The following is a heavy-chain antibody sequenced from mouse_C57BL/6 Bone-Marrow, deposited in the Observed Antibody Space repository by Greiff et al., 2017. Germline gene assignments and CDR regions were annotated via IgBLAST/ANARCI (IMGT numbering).Heavy chain of an antibody. J-gene: IGHJ3*01. V-gene: IGHV1-74*01. D-gene: IGHD1-1*01. CDR3: APHYYGSSSGD. CDR1: GYTFTSYW. CDR2: IHPSDSAT. Sequence: QVQLQQPGAELVKPGASVKVSCKASGYTFTSYWMHWVKQRPGQGLEWIGRIHPSDSATNYNQKFKGKATLTVDKSSSTAYMQLSSLTSEDSAVYYCAPHYYGSSSGDWGQGTLVTVSA.